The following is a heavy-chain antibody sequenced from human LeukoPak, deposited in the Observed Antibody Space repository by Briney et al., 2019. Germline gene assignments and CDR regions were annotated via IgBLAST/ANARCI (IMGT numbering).Heavy chain of an antibody. V-gene: IGHV3-66*01. CDR3: ARSDSSGYLAFDY. CDR1: GFAVSSNY. J-gene: IGHJ4*02. CDR2: IYSDGST. D-gene: IGHD3-22*01. Sequence: PGGSLRLSCAASGFAVSSNYMTWVRQAPGKGLDWVSVIYSDGSTYYADSVKGRFTISRDSSKNTLYLQMNSLRAEDTAVYYSARSDSSGYLAFDYWGQGTLVTVSS.